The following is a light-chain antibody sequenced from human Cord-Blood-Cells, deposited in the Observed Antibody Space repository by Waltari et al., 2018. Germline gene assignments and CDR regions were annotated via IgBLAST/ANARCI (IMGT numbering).Light chain of an antibody. J-gene: IGLJ1*01. CDR1: SRGGGGYYL. Sequence: QSAPAPPASVSGFPGPSITLSRHGTSRGGGGYYLVSWYQQHPGKAPKLMIYEVSKRPSGVSNRFSGSKSGNTASLTISGLQAEDEADYYCCSYAGSSTYVFGTGTKVTVL. CDR3: CSYAGSSTYV. CDR2: EVS. V-gene: IGLV2-23*02.